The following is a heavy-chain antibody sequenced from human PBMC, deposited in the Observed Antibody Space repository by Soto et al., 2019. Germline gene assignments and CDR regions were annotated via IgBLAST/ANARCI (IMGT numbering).Heavy chain of an antibody. CDR1: GFTFSSNY. V-gene: IGHV3-53*01. Sequence: GGSLRLSCAASGFTFSSNYMSWVRQAPGKGLEWVSVIYSGGSTYYADSGKGRFTISRDNSKNTLYLQMNSLRAEDTAVYYCESLQKYYYYMDVWGKGTTVTVSS. CDR2: IYSGGST. CDR3: ESLQKYYYYMDV. J-gene: IGHJ6*03.